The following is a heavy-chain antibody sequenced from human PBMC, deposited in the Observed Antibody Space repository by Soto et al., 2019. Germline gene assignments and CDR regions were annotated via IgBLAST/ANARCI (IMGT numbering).Heavy chain of an antibody. Sequence: SETLSLTCTFSVGSITSGGYSWSWVRQHPGKGGPRLPYIYHSGTSSYNPSLKSRVAISLDTSKNHFSLRLSSVTAAEAAVYYCARMDGVCSSASCFKYKYYYGMDVWGQGTTVTVSS. CDR2: IYHSGTS. CDR3: ARMDGVCSSASCFKYKYYYGMDV. CDR1: VGSITSGGYS. V-gene: IGHV4-31*03. J-gene: IGHJ6*01. D-gene: IGHD2-2*01.